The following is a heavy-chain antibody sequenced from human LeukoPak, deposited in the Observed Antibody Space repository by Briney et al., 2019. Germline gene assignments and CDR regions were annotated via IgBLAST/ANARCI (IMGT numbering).Heavy chain of an antibody. CDR2: INHSGST. CDR1: GGSFSGYY. CDR3: AREGGIAAAGNWFDP. D-gene: IGHD6-13*01. Sequence: SETLSLTCAVYGGSFSGYYWSWIRQPPGKGLEWIGEINHSGSTNYNPSLKSRVTISVDTSKNQFSLKLSSVTAADTAVYYCAREGGIAAAGNWFDPWGQGTLVTVSS. J-gene: IGHJ5*02. V-gene: IGHV4-34*01.